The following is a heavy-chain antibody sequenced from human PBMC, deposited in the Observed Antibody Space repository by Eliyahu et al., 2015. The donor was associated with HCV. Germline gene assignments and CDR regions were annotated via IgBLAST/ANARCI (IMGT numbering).Heavy chain of an antibody. CDR1: GGSISSYY. Sequence: QVQLQESGPGLVKPSETLSLTCTVSGGSISSYYWSWXRQPPGKGLXWIGFIHYSGSTNYNPSLKSRVTVSVDTSKNQFSLKLTSVTAADTAVYYCASGGGGIAVAGTGGWFDPWGQGTLVTVSS. CDR3: ASGGGGIAVAGTGGWFDP. V-gene: IGHV4-59*01. J-gene: IGHJ5*02. CDR2: IHYSGST. D-gene: IGHD6-19*01.